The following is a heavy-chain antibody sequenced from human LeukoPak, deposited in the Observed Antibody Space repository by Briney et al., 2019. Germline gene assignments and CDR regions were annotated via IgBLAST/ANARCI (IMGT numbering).Heavy chain of an antibody. CDR1: GYTFTGYY. D-gene: IGHD2-2*01. Sequence: GASVKVSCKASGYTFTGYYMHWVRQAPGQGLEWMGWINPNSGGTNYAQKFQGRVTMTRDTSISTAYMELSRLRSDDTAVYYCARGHCSSTSCYPYYYYYGMDVWGQGTTVTVSS. CDR2: INPNSGGT. J-gene: IGHJ6*02. CDR3: ARGHCSSTSCYPYYYYYGMDV. V-gene: IGHV1-2*02.